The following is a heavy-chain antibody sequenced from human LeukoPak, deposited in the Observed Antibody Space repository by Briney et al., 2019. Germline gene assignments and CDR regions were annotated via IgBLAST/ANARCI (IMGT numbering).Heavy chain of an antibody. CDR1: GGSISSGSYY. J-gene: IGHJ4*02. CDR3: ARIGGYYDSSGYYTYFDY. Sequence: PSETLSLTCTVSGGSISSGSYYWSWIRQPAGKGLEWIGRIYTSGSTNYNPSLKSRVTISVDTSKNQFSLKLSSVTAADTAVCYCARIGGYYDSSGYYTYFDYWGQGTLVTVSS. CDR2: IYTSGST. V-gene: IGHV4-61*02. D-gene: IGHD3-22*01.